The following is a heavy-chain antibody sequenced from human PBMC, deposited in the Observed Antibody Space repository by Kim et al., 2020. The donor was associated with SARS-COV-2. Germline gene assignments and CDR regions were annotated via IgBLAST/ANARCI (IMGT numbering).Heavy chain of an antibody. CDR2: ISSSSSYT. CDR1: GFTFSDYY. J-gene: IGHJ6*02. D-gene: IGHD3-16*02. Sequence: GGSLRLSCAASGFTFSDYYMSWIRQAPGKGLEWVSYISSSSSYTNYVDSVKGRFTISRDNAKNSLYLQMNSLRAEDTAVYYCARVGYDYVWGSYRDYYYYYGMDVWGQGTTVTVSS. V-gene: IGHV3-11*05. CDR3: ARVGYDYVWGSYRDYYYYYGMDV.